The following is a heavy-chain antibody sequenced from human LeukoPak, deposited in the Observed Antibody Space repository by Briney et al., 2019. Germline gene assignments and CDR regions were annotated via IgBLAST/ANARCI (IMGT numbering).Heavy chain of an antibody. CDR1: GGTFSSYA. D-gene: IGHD1-7*01. V-gene: IGHV1-69*13. J-gene: IGHJ4*02. CDR3: ARDTYNWNYPSFDY. CDR2: IIPIFGTA. Sequence: SVKVSCKASGGTFSSYAISWVRQAPGQGLEWMGGIIPIFGTANYAQKFQGRVTITADESTSTACMELSSLRSEDTAVYYCARDTYNWNYPSFDYWGQGTLVTVSS.